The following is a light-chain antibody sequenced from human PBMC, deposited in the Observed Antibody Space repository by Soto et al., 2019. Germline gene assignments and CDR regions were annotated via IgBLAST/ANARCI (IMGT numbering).Light chain of an antibody. CDR2: KAS. V-gene: IGKV1-5*03. CDR3: QHYNSYSES. Sequence: DIQMTQSPSTLSASVGDRVTIACRASQTISSSWLAWYQQKPGKAPKVLIYKASTLKSGVPSRFSGSGSGTEFTLTISSLQPDDFATYYCQHYNSYSESFGQGTKVELK. CDR1: QTISSSW. J-gene: IGKJ1*01.